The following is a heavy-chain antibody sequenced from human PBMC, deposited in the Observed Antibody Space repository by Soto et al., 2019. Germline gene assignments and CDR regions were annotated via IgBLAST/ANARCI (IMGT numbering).Heavy chain of an antibody. D-gene: IGHD2-15*01. CDR3: AGTRGYCSGGSCPTVVDY. CDR1: GGSIGGLC. J-gene: IGHJ4*02. Sequence: ASEPLSHPCSVSGGSIGGLCWSCIRQPPEKGLEWIGYIYYSGSTNYNPSLKSRVTISVDTSKNQFSLKLSSVTAADTAVYYCAGTRGYCSGGSCPTVVDYWGQRTLVTVSS. CDR2: IYYSGST. V-gene: IGHV4-59*11.